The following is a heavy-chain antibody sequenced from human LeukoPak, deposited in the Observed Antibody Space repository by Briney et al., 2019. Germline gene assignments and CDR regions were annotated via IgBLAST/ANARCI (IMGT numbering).Heavy chain of an antibody. D-gene: IGHD6-19*01. CDR1: GGSFSGYY. V-gene: IGHV4-34*01. Sequence: PSETLSLTCAVYGGSFSGYYWSWIRQPPGKGLEWIGEINHSGSTNYNPSLKSRVTISVDTSKNQFSLKLSSVTAADTAVYYCARELSSVRQWLVLSSNNNWFDPWGQGTLVTVSS. J-gene: IGHJ5*02. CDR2: INHSGST. CDR3: ARELSSVRQWLVLSSNNNWFDP.